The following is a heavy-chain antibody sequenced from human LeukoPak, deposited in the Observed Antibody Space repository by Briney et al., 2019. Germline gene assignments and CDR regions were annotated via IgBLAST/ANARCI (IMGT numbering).Heavy chain of an antibody. CDR1: GFTFSSYS. D-gene: IGHD2-2*01. Sequence: GGSLRLSCAASGFTFSSYSMNWVRQAPGKGLEWVSYISSSSSTIYYADSVKGRFTNSRDNAKNSLYLQMNSLRAEDTAVYYCARSLGYCSSTSCYFDYWGQGTLVTVSS. CDR3: ARSLGYCSSTSCYFDY. CDR2: ISSSSSTI. V-gene: IGHV3-48*01. J-gene: IGHJ4*02.